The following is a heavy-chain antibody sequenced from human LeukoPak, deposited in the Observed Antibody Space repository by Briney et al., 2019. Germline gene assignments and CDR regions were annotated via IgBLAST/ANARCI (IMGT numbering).Heavy chain of an antibody. CDR1: GFTLGAFA. CDR2: IDKDGRST. Sequence: GGSLRLSCAASGFTLGAFAMHWVRQAPGKGLEWVSLIDKDGRSTYYADSVKGRFTISRDNSKNTLYLQMNSLRAEDTAVYYCARDRYCSGGSCALVHFDYWGQGTLVTVPS. D-gene: IGHD2-15*01. J-gene: IGHJ4*02. V-gene: IGHV3-NL1*01. CDR3: ARDRYCSGGSCALVHFDY.